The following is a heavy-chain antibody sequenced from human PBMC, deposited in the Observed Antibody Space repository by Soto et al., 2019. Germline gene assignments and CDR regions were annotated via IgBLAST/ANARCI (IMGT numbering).Heavy chain of an antibody. CDR2: ISSNGGST. V-gene: IGHV3-64*01. D-gene: IGHD1-26*01. Sequence: PGGSLRLSCAACGFTFCSYAMHWVRQAPGKGLEYVSAISSNGGSTYYANSVKGRFTISRDNSKNTLYLQMGSLRAEDMAVYYCARVSVARPGGYFDLWGRGTLVTVSS. J-gene: IGHJ2*01. CDR3: ARVSVARPGGYFDL. CDR1: GFTFCSYA.